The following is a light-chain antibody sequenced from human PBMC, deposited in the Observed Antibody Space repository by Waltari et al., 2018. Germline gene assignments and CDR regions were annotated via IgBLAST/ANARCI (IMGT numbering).Light chain of an antibody. J-gene: IGKJ2*02. CDR1: RDITDS. CDR2: DAS. V-gene: IGKV1-NL1*01. CDR3: QHYYSTPRT. Sequence: DIQMTQSPYSLSASVGDRVTITCRASRDITDSLAWYQQKPGRAPKVLLFDASSLQSGVPSRFIGSGSGTDFTLTISSLQPEDFATYYCQHYYSTPRTFGRGTTVEIK.